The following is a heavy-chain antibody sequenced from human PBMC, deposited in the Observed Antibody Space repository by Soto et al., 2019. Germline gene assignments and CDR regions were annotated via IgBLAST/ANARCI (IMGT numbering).Heavy chain of an antibody. Sequence: LSLPCAVTGGSISSGGDSCGWIRQPTGKGLEWIGYIYHSVSTYYNPSLKSRVTISVDRSKNQFSLRLSSVTAADTAVYFCARRHGPDIDAYYWGPGILVTVSS. CDR2: IYHSVST. D-gene: IGHD3-9*01. CDR1: GGSISSGGDS. CDR3: ARRHGPDIDAYY. J-gene: IGHJ4*01. V-gene: IGHV4-30-2*01.